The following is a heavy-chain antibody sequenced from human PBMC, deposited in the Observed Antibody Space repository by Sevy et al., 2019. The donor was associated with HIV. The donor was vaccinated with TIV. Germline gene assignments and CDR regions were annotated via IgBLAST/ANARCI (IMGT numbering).Heavy chain of an antibody. V-gene: IGHV4-61*01. CDR2: IYYSGRA. CDR3: ASGGYYGLGSYDS. CDR1: GGSVSSGRYY. J-gene: IGHJ4*02. D-gene: IGHD3-10*01. Sequence: SETLSLTCTVSGGSVSSGRYYWSWIRPSPGKGLEWIGYIYYSGRANQNPSLKSRVTISLHTSKNQVSLRLRSVTAADTAVYYCASGGYYGLGSYDSWGQGTLVTVSS.